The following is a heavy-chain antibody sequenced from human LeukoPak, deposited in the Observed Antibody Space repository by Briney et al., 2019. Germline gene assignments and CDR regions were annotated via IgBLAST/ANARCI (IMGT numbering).Heavy chain of an antibody. CDR3: ARDSSSWENWFDP. CDR1: GFTFSSYG. D-gene: IGHD6-13*01. V-gene: IGHV3-30*03. CDR2: ISYDGSNK. J-gene: IGHJ5*02. Sequence: PGGSLRLSCAASGFTFSSYGMHWVRQAPGKGLEWVAVISYDGSNKYYADSVKGRFTISRDNSKNTLYLQMNSLRAEDTAVYYCARDSSSWENWFDPWGQGTLVTVSS.